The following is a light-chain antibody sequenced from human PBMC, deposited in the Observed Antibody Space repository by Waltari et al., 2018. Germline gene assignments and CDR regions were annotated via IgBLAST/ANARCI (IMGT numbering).Light chain of an antibody. Sequence: DIVMTQSPATLSLSPGESATLSCRASQSVRSTFAWFQQKPGQQPRLLIYGTSTSATGSQARFRGSGSGTEFSLTISSLQPEDFATYYCQQYDHWPWTFGQGTRVEAK. J-gene: IGKJ1*01. CDR3: QQYDHWPWT. CDR2: GTS. CDR1: QSVRST. V-gene: IGKV3D-15*01.